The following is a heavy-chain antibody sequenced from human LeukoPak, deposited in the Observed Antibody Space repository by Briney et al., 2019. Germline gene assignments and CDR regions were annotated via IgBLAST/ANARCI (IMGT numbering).Heavy chain of an antibody. V-gene: IGHV3-33*01. Sequence: TGGSLRLSCEASGFTFNNYGMHWVRQAPGKGLEWAATVWYDGSNKKYGDSVRGRFTISRDNSKNTLYLEMNSLRAEDTAVYYCTRDIGCTSSTCVYNFDYWGQGTLVTVSS. D-gene: IGHD2-2*01. CDR2: VWYDGSNK. CDR1: GFTFNNYG. CDR3: TRDIGCTSSTCVYNFDY. J-gene: IGHJ4*02.